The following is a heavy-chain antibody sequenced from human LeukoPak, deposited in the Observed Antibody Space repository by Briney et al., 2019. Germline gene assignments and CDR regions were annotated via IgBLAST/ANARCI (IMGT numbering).Heavy chain of an antibody. CDR3: AELGITMIGGV. D-gene: IGHD3-10*02. CDR2: INSDGINT. J-gene: IGHJ6*04. CDR1: GFTFSSYW. V-gene: IGHV3-74*01. Sequence: PGGSLRLSCAASGFTFSSYWMHWVRQAPGKGLVWVSRINSDGINTSYADSVKGRFTISRDNAKNTLNLQMNSLRAEDTAVYYCAELGITMIGGVWGKGTTVTISS.